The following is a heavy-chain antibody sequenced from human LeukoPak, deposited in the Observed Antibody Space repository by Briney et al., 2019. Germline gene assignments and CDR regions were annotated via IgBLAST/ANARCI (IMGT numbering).Heavy chain of an antibody. Sequence: SVRVSCKASGYTFTSYGFSWVRQAPGQGLEWMGGIIPIFGTANYAQKFQGRVTITADESTSTAYMELSSLRSEDTAVYYCARIDAGYYDSSGYSDYWGQGTLVTVSS. CDR3: ARIDAGYYDSSGYSDY. J-gene: IGHJ4*02. CDR1: GYTFTSYG. V-gene: IGHV1-69*13. D-gene: IGHD3-22*01. CDR2: IIPIFGTA.